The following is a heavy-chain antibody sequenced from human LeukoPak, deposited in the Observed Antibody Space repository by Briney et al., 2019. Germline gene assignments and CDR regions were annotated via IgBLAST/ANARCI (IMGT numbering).Heavy chain of an antibody. J-gene: IGHJ4*02. CDR1: GYTFTSYG. CDR2: ISAYNGNT. Sequence: ASVKVSCKASGYTFTSYGISWVRQAPGQGLEWMGWISAYNGNTNYAQKLQGRVTMTTDTSTSTAYMELRSLRSDGTAVYYCARDNPPAGGYCGGDCYSDYWGQGTLVTVSS. D-gene: IGHD2-21*02. CDR3: ARDNPPAGGYCGGDCYSDY. V-gene: IGHV1-18*01.